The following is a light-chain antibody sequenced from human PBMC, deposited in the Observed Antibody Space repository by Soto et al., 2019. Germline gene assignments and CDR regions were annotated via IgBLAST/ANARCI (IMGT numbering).Light chain of an antibody. CDR3: CSYAGDSAYV. CDR2: EGS. J-gene: IGLJ1*01. CDR1: STDIGSYYF. Sequence: QSALTQPASVSGSPGQSITISCTGTSTDIGSYYFVSWYQHHPGIAPKLQVYEGSKRPSGVSDRFSGAKSGNTASLTISGLQLEDEADYYCCSYAGDSAYVFGTGTKLTVL. V-gene: IGLV2-23*01.